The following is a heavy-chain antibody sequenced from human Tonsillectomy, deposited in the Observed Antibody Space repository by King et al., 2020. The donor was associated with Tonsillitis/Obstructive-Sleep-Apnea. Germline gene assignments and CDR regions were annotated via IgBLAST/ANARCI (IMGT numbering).Heavy chain of an antibody. CDR1: GFTFSTYA. J-gene: IGHJ5*02. D-gene: IGHD6-19*01. Sequence: VQLVESGGGLVQPGGSLRLSCVASGFTFSTYAMTWVRQAPGKGPEWVSGISGSNGGIYYADSVKGRFTISRDNSKNTRYLQMNSLRADDTALYYCAKDFAAVTGDPGSWGQGTLVTVSS. CDR3: AKDFAAVTGDPGS. CDR2: ISGSNGGI. V-gene: IGHV3-23*04.